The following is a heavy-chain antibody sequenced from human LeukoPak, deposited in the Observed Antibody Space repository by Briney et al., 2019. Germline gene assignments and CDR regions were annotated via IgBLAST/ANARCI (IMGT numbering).Heavy chain of an antibody. CDR3: AKDGERGSYSYFDY. V-gene: IGHV3-48*01. Sequence: PGGSLRLSCAASGFTFSRYSMIWVRQAPGKGLQWVSYISSSSSTIYYADSVKGRFTISRDNSKNTLYLQMKSLRAEDTAVYYCAKDGERGSYSYFDYWGQGTLVTVSS. CDR2: ISSSSSTI. D-gene: IGHD1-26*01. CDR1: GFTFSRYS. J-gene: IGHJ4*02.